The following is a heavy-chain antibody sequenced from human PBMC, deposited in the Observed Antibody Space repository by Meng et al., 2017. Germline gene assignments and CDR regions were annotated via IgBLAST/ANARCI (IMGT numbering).Heavy chain of an antibody. CDR2: ISSSGSTI. CDR3: ARMRSIAVAGTYYYYYGMDV. D-gene: IGHD6-19*01. J-gene: IGHJ6*02. Sequence: GESLKISCAASGFTFSSYEMNWVRQAPGKGLEWVSYISSSGSTIYYADSVKGRFTISRDNAKNSLNLQMNSLRAEDTAVYYCARMRSIAVAGTYYYYYGMDVWGQGTTVTVSS. CDR1: GFTFSSYE. V-gene: IGHV3-48*03.